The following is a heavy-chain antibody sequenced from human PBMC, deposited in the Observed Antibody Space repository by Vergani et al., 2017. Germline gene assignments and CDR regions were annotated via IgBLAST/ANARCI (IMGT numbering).Heavy chain of an antibody. V-gene: IGHV3-30-3*01. Sequence: QVQLVESGGGVVQPGRSLRLSCAASGFTFSSYAMHWVRQAPGKGLEWVAVISYDGSNKYYADSVKGRFTISRDNSKNTLYLQMNSLRAEDTAVYYCASAAMVRGVRYYFDYWGQGTLVTVSS. D-gene: IGHD3-10*01. CDR3: ASAAMVRGVRYYFDY. J-gene: IGHJ4*02. CDR1: GFTFSSYA. CDR2: ISYDGSNK.